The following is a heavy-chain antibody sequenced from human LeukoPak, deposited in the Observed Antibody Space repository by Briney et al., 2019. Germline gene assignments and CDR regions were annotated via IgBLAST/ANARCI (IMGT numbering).Heavy chain of an antibody. CDR3: ARTTIKDDFWSGYYRRGTFDY. V-gene: IGHV4-4*02. D-gene: IGHD3-3*01. Sequence: MTSETLSLTCAVSGVSISSNLWWTWVRQPPGKGLEWIGEIYHSGSTNYNPSLKSRVTISVDKSKNQFSLKLSSVTAADTAVYYCARTTIKDDFWSGYYRRGTFDYWGQGTLVTVSS. CDR1: GVSISSNLW. CDR2: IYHSGST. J-gene: IGHJ4*02.